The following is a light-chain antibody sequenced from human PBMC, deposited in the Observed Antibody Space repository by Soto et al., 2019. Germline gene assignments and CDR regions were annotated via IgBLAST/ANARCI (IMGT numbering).Light chain of an antibody. CDR3: AAWDDSLSGLV. V-gene: IGLV1-47*02. CDR2: TNS. CDR1: SSNIGSNT. Sequence: QAVVTQPPSASGTPGQRVTISCSGSSSNIGSNTVYWYQQLPGTAPKLLIYTNSQRPSGVPDRFSGSKSGTSASLAISGLRSEEEADYYCAAWDDSLSGLVFGGGTKLTVL. J-gene: IGLJ2*01.